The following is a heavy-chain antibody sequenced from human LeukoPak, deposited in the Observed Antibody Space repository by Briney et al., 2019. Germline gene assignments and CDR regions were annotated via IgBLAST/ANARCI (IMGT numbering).Heavy chain of an antibody. Sequence: PGGSLRLSCAASGFTFSSYAMSWVRQAPGKGLEWVSAISGSGGSTYYGDSVKGRLPISRDISKNTLYLQMNSLRAEDTAVYYCVKDQGFYYDSSVYYWGQGTLVTVSS. CDR1: GFTFSSYA. CDR2: ISGSGGST. CDR3: VKDQGFYYDSSVYY. J-gene: IGHJ4*02. V-gene: IGHV3-23*01. D-gene: IGHD3-22*01.